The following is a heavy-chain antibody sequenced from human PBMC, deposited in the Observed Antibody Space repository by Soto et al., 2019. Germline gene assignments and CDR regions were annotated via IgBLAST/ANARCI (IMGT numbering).Heavy chain of an antibody. J-gene: IGHJ3*02. CDR2: IKSKTDGGTT. V-gene: IGHV3-15*01. CDR3: STGFVDTAMVSEVAFVI. D-gene: IGHD5-18*01. CDR1: GFTFSNAW. Sequence: GGSLRLSCAASGFTFSNAWMSWVRQAPGKGLEWVGRIKSKTDGGTTDYAAPVKDRFTISRDDSKNTLYLQMNSLKTEDTAVYYCSTGFVDTAMVSEVAFVIWGQGTMVTVSS.